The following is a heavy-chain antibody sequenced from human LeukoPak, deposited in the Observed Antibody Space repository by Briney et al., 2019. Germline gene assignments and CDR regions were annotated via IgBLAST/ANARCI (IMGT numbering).Heavy chain of an antibody. CDR3: ARDGGYSGYDSEYCFDY. J-gene: IGHJ4*02. D-gene: IGHD5-12*01. CDR2: IIPIFGTA. Sequence: SVKVSCKASGGTFSSYAISWVRQAPGQGLEWMGGIIPIFGTANYAQKFQGRVTITADKSTSTAYMELSSLRSEDTAVYYCARDGGYSGYDSEYCFDYWGQGTLVTVSS. V-gene: IGHV1-69*06. CDR1: GGTFSSYA.